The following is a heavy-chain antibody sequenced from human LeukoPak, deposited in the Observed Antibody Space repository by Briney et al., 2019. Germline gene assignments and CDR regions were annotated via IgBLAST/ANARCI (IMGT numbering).Heavy chain of an antibody. CDR1: GFTFSSYW. CDR3: ASPRRAIWFGELVD. D-gene: IGHD3-10*01. V-gene: IGHV3-7*01. Sequence: PGGSLRLSCAASGFTFSSYWMSWVRQAPGKGLEWVANIKQDGSEKYYVDSVKGRFTISRDNAKNSLYLQMNSLRAEDTAVYCCASPRRAIWFGELVDWGQGTLVTVSS. J-gene: IGHJ4*02. CDR2: IKQDGSEK.